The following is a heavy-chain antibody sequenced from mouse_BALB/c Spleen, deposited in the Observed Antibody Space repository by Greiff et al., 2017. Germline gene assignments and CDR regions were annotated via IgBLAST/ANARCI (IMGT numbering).Heavy chain of an antibody. CDR2: IWAGGST. V-gene: IGHV2-9*02. CDR3: AREGSTMITTGRVYFDY. J-gene: IGHJ2*01. CDR1: GFSLTSYG. D-gene: IGHD2-4*01. Sequence: VQVVESGPGLVAPSQSLSITCTVSGFSLTSYGVHWVRQPPGKGLEWLGVIWAGGSTNYNSALMSRLSISKDNSKSQVFLKMNSLQTDDTAMYYCAREGSTMITTGRVYFDYWGQGTTLTVSS.